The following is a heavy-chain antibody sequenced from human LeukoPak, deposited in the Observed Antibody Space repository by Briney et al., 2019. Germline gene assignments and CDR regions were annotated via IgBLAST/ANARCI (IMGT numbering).Heavy chain of an antibody. J-gene: IGHJ4*02. D-gene: IGHD5-24*01. Sequence: PGGSLRLSCAASGFTFSSYSMNWVRQAPGKGLEWVSGISCNSGSIGYADSVKGRFTISRDNAKNSLYLQMNSLRAEDTALYYCAKDLSRDGYNYGNDFDYWGQGTLVTVSS. V-gene: IGHV3-9*01. CDR1: GFTFSSYS. CDR2: ISCNSGSI. CDR3: AKDLSRDGYNYGNDFDY.